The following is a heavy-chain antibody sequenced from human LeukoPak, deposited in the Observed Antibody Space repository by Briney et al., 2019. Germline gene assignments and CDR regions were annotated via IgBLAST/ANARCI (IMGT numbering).Heavy chain of an antibody. CDR2: MNPNSGNT. CDR3: ARDTYYYGSGSYLENWFDP. D-gene: IGHD3-10*01. CDR1: GYTFTSYD. J-gene: IGHJ5*02. V-gene: IGHV1-8*01. Sequence: GASVKVSCKASGYTFTSYDINWVRQATGQGLEWMGWMNPNSGNTGYAQKFQGRVTMTRDTSISTAYMELSRLRSDDTAVYYCARDTYYYGSGSYLENWFDPWGQGTPVTVSS.